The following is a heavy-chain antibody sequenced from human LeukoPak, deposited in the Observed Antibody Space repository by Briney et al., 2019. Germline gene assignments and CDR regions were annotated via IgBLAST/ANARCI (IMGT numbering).Heavy chain of an antibody. D-gene: IGHD5-12*01. CDR1: GFTFSSYA. Sequence: PAGGSLRLSCAASGFTFSSYAMSWVRQAPGKELEWVSAISGSGGSPYYADSVKGRFTISRDNSKNTLYLQMNSLRAEDTAVYYCAKDLARWLGAFDIWGQGTMVTVSS. J-gene: IGHJ3*02. CDR2: ISGSGGSP. CDR3: AKDLARWLGAFDI. V-gene: IGHV3-23*01.